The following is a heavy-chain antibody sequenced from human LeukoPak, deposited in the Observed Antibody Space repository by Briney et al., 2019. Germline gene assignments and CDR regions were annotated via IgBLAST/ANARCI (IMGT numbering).Heavy chain of an antibody. D-gene: IGHD1-14*01. CDR2: INHSGST. Sequence: SETLSLTCAVYGGSFSGYYWSWIRQPPGKGLEWIGEINHSGSTNYNPSLKSRVTISVDTSKNQFSLKLSSVTAADTAVYYCARGAPSRTRPTPFDYWGQGTLVNVSS. V-gene: IGHV4-34*01. CDR1: GGSFSGYY. CDR3: ARGAPSRTRPTPFDY. J-gene: IGHJ4*02.